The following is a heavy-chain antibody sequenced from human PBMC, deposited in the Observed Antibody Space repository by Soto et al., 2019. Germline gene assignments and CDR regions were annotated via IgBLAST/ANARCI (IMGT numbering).Heavy chain of an antibody. D-gene: IGHD6-13*01. Sequence: GGSLRLSCAASGFTFSSYAMSWVRQAPGKGLEWVSAISGSGGSTYYADSVKGRFTISRDNSKNTLYLQMNSLRAEDTAVYYCAKDPHRYDSSNIPQPPPPAYYFDYWGQGTLVTVSS. CDR1: GFTFSSYA. J-gene: IGHJ4*02. CDR2: ISGSGGST. CDR3: AKDPHRYDSSNIPQPPPPAYYFDY. V-gene: IGHV3-23*01.